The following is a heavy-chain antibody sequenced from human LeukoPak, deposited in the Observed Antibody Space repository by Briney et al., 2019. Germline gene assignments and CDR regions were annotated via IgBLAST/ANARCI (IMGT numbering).Heavy chain of an antibody. CDR1: GGSISSYY. CDR3: ARADIAVAGKGIDY. CDR2: IYYSGST. V-gene: IGHV4-59*01. D-gene: IGHD6-19*01. Sequence: SETLSLTCTVSGGSISSYYWSWIRQPPGKGLEWIGYIYYSGSTNCNPSLKSRVTISVDTSKNHFSLKLSSGTAADTAVYYCARADIAVAGKGIDYWGQGTLVTVSS. J-gene: IGHJ4*02.